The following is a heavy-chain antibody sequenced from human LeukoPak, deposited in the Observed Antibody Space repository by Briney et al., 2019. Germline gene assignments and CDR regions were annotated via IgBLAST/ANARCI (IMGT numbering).Heavy chain of an antibody. Sequence: ASVKVSCKASGYTFTSYYVHWVRQAPGQGLEWMGWINPNSGGTNYAQKFQGRVTMTRDTSISTAYMELTRLRSDDTAEYYCARAIYYDSSGYYSSSYYYFQHWGQGTLVTVSS. V-gene: IGHV1-2*02. CDR1: GYTFTSYY. D-gene: IGHD3-22*01. J-gene: IGHJ1*01. CDR2: INPNSGGT. CDR3: ARAIYYDSSGYYSSSYYYFQH.